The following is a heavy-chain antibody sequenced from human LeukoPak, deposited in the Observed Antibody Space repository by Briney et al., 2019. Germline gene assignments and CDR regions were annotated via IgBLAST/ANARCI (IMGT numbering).Heavy chain of an antibody. CDR2: ISYDGSNK. D-gene: IGHD5-24*01. J-gene: IGHJ4*02. CDR3: AKGRRDAYNYYFDY. Sequence: PGGSLRLSCAASGFTFSSYAMHWVRQAPGKGLEWVAVISYDGSNKYYADSVKGRFTISRDNSKNTLYVQMNSLRAEDTAAYYCAKGRRDAYNYYFDYWGQGTLVTVSS. CDR1: GFTFSSYA. V-gene: IGHV3-30*04.